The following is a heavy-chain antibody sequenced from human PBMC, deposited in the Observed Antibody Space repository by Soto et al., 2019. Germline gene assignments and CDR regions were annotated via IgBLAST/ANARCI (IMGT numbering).Heavy chain of an antibody. V-gene: IGHV3-23*01. CDR3: AKGFGSDWSDFDY. Sequence: EVQLLESGGGLVQPGGSLRLSCGASGFTFSTYAMSWVRQAPGKGLERVAGISDSGDRTYHADSVKGRLTISRDNSKNTLFLQMISLRVEDTATYYCAKGFGSDWSDFDYWGQGDLVIVSS. J-gene: IGHJ4*02. CDR1: GFTFSTYA. CDR2: ISDSGDRT. D-gene: IGHD3-9*01.